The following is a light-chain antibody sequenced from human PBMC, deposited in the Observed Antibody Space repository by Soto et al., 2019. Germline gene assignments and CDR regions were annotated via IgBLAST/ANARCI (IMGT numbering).Light chain of an antibody. Sequence: EIVLTQSPCTLSLSPGERATLSCRASQSVSSSYLAWYQQKPGQAPRLLIYGASSRATGIPDRFSGSGSGTDFTIPISSIEPEDFAVYYCQQRSNWPPTFGQGTRLEI. CDR3: QQRSNWPPT. V-gene: IGKV3D-20*02. CDR1: QSVSSSY. J-gene: IGKJ5*01. CDR2: GAS.